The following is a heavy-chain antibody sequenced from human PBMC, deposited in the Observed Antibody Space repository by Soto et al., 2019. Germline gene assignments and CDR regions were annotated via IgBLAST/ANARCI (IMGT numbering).Heavy chain of an antibody. J-gene: IGHJ6*03. CDR2: MNPNSGNT. D-gene: IGHD2-2*02. Sequence: GASVKVSCKASGYTFTSYDINWVRQATGQGLEWMGWMNPNSGNTGYAQKFQGRVTMTRNTSISTAYMELSSLRSEDTAVYYCARGCSSTSCYKLGYYYYYMDVWGKGTTVTVSS. CDR1: GYTFTSYD. CDR3: ARGCSSTSCYKLGYYYYYMDV. V-gene: IGHV1-8*01.